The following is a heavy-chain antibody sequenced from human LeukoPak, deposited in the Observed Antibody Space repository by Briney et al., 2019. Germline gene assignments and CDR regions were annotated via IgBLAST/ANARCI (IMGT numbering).Heavy chain of an antibody. Sequence: GGSLRLSCAASGFTFSSYSMNWVRQAPGKGLEWVANIKRDGSDKHYVDSVEGRFTISRDNAKNSLYLQMNSLRAEDTALYYCARDLTPYCSNGICFDAFDIWGQGTMVTVSS. J-gene: IGHJ3*02. CDR1: GFTFSSYS. D-gene: IGHD2-8*01. CDR3: ARDLTPYCSNGICFDAFDI. CDR2: IKRDGSDK. V-gene: IGHV3-7*01.